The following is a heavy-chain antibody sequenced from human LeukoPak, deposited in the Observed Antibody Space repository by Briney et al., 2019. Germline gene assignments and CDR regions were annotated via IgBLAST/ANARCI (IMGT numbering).Heavy chain of an antibody. CDR3: ARDVTTSWYLNYFDY. CDR1: GFTFSSYG. V-gene: IGHV3-30*02. Sequence: GGSLRLSCAASGFTFSSYGMHWVRQAPGKGLEWVAFIRYDGSNKYYADSVKGRFTIARDNAKNSLYLQMNSLRAEDTAIYYCARDVTTSWYLNYFDYWGQGTLVTVSS. D-gene: IGHD6-13*01. CDR2: IRYDGSNK. J-gene: IGHJ4*02.